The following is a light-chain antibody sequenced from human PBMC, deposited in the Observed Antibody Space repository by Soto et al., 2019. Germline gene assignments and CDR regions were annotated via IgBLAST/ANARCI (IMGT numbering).Light chain of an antibody. J-gene: IGLJ1*01. CDR1: SSDVGGYNY. CDR2: EVS. CDR3: SSYTSSSTSNYV. Sequence: QSALTQPASVSGSPGQSITRSCTGTSSDVGGYNYVSWYQQHPGKAPKLMIYEVSNRPSGVSNRFSGSKSGNTASLTISGLQAEDEADYYCSSYTSSSTSNYVFGAGTKVTVL. V-gene: IGLV2-14*01.